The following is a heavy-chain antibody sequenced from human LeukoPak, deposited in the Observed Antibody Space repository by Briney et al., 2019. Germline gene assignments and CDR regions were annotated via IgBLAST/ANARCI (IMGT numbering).Heavy chain of an antibody. D-gene: IGHD5-18*01. J-gene: IGHJ6*03. V-gene: IGHV1-2*02. Sequence: PGASVKVSCKASGYTFAAYYIHWVRQAPGQGLEWMGWINPNSGATNYAQKLQGRVTMTTDTSTSTAYMEPRSLRSGDTAVYYCAIYPGDTPCYMDVWGKGTTVTVSS. CDR2: INPNSGAT. CDR1: GYTFAAYY. CDR3: AIYPGDTPCYMDV.